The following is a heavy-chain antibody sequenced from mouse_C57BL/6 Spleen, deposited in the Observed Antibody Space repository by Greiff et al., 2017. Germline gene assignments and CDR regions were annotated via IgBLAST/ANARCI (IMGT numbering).Heavy chain of an antibody. CDR3: ARKGMVTTDY. CDR2: IYPRSGNT. J-gene: IGHJ2*01. V-gene: IGHV1-81*01. D-gene: IGHD2-2*01. CDR1: GYTFTSYG. Sequence: VQLVESGAELARPGASVKLSCKASGYTFTSYGISWVKQRTGQGLEWIGEIYPRSGNTYYNEKFKGKATLTSDKSSSTAYMELRSLTSEDSAVYFCARKGMVTTDYWGQGTTLTVSS.